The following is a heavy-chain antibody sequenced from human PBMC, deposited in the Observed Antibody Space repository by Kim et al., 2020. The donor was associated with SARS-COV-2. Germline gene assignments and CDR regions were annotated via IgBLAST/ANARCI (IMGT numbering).Heavy chain of an antibody. J-gene: IGHJ1*01. D-gene: IGHD6-19*01. Sequence: YYADYVKGRFIRSRDNSKTTLYLQMTRLRAEETAVYYCARHFGSSGSEFHHWGQGTLVIVSS. V-gene: IGHV3-23*01. CDR3: ARHFGSSGSEFHH.